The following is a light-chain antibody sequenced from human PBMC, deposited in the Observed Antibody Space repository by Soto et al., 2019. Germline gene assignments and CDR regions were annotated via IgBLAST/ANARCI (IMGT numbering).Light chain of an antibody. CDR2: GAS. Sequence: QSPGRLSLKKGERGTRACMASQSVRSHLAWYQQKPGQAPRLLIYGASSRATGIPDRFSGSGSGTDFTLTISRLEPEDFAVYYCQQYGSLSITFGQGTRLEI. CDR1: QSVRSH. CDR3: QQYGSLSIT. J-gene: IGKJ5*01. V-gene: IGKV3-20*01.